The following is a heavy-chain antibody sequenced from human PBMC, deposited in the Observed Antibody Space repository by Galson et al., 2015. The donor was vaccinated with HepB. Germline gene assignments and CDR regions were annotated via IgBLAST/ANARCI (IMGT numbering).Heavy chain of an antibody. D-gene: IGHD3-22*01. V-gene: IGHV3-33*01. CDR3: ARDETYYYDSSGLIDY. CDR2: IWYDENKK. CDR1: GFSFSTYG. J-gene: IGHJ4*02. Sequence: SLRLSCAASGFSFSTYGMHWVRQAPGKGLEWVAVIWYDENKKYYADSVKGRSTISRDNSKNTLYFHLNSLRVEDTAVYYCARDETYYYDSSGLIDYWGQGTLVTVSS.